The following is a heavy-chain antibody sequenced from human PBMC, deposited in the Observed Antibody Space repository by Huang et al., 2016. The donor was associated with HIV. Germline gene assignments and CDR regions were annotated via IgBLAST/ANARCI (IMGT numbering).Heavy chain of an antibody. CDR1: GFSFSNYA. J-gene: IGHJ5*02. CDR3: ARAPEFGNYEFDR. Sequence: QVQLVESGGGVVQPGRSLRPSCLASGFSFSNYAVHWVRQAPGKGLEWMAVISYDGTRKYYADPVKGRFTVSRDNSKNTAYVQMNNPRGGDTAVYYCARAPEFGNYEFDRWGLGTLVTVSS. V-gene: IGHV3-30-3*01. D-gene: IGHD4-4*01. CDR2: ISYDGTRK.